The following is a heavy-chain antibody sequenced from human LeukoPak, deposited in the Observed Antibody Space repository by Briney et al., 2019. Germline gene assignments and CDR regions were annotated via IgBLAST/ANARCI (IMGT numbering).Heavy chain of an antibody. V-gene: IGHV3-7*01. CDR2: IKHDGSEK. D-gene: IGHD6-19*01. CDR1: GFTFSSYW. J-gene: IGHJ4*02. CDR3: ARALDSLYSSGWPSAGY. Sequence: GGSVRLSCTASGFTFSSYWMNWVRQAPGKGLEWVANIKHDGSEKYHVDSVKGRFTISRDNAKNSLYLQMNSLRAEDTAVYYCARALDSLYSSGWPSAGYWGQGTLVTVSS.